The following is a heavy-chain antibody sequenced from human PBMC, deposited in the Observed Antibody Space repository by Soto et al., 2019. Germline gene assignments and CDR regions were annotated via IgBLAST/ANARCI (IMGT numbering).Heavy chain of an antibody. Sequence: SETLSLTCTVSGGSISSGGYYWSWIRQHPGKGLEWIGYIYYSGSTYYNPSLKSRVTISVDTSKNQFSLKLSSVTAADTAVYYCAAGGAGYDAFDIWGQGTMVTVSS. D-gene: IGHD1-26*01. CDR3: AAGGAGYDAFDI. J-gene: IGHJ3*02. V-gene: IGHV4-31*03. CDR2: IYYSGST. CDR1: GGSISSGGYY.